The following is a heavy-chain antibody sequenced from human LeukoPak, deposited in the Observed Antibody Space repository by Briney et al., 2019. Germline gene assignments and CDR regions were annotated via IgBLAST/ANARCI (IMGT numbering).Heavy chain of an antibody. D-gene: IGHD2/OR15-2a*01. CDR1: GFTFGKYW. CDR2: IEQDGSEE. J-gene: IGHJ4*02. Sequence: GGSLRLSCVASGFTFGKYWMAWVRQAPGKGLEWLANIEQDGSEEYYLDSVRGRFTVSRDNAKNTLYLQMNSLRAEDTAVYYCSNGIYERSYWGQGTQVTVSS. V-gene: IGHV3-7*01. CDR3: SNGIYERSY.